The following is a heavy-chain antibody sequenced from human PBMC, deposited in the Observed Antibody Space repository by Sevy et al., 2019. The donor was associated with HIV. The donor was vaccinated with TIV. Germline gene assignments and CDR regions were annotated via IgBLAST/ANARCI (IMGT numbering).Heavy chain of an antibody. J-gene: IGHJ3*02. V-gene: IGHV3-53*01. Sequence: GGSLRLSCAASGFTVSSVYMSWVRQAPGKGLEWVSLIYDAGSTYFADSVEGRLTISRDDSKNTLYLQMNSLRAEDTAVYFCARDSGYSSSPGAFDIWGQGTMVTVSS. CDR1: GFTVSSVY. D-gene: IGHD6-19*01. CDR2: IYDAGST. CDR3: ARDSGYSSSPGAFDI.